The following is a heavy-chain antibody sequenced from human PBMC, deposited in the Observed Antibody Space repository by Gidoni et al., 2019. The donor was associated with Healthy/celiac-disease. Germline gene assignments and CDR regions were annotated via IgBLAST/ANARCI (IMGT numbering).Heavy chain of an antibody. CDR3: ARRVEYSSSSGKGGFDY. Sequence: QLQLQESGPGLVKPSETLSLTCTVSGGSIRSSSYYWGWIRQPPGKGLEWIRSIYYSGSTYYNPALKSRVTIAVDTSKNQFSLKLSSVTAADTAVYFCARRVEYSSSSGKGGFDYWGQGTLVTVS. V-gene: IGHV4-39*01. D-gene: IGHD6-6*01. CDR1: GGSIRSSSYY. CDR2: IYYSGST. J-gene: IGHJ4*02.